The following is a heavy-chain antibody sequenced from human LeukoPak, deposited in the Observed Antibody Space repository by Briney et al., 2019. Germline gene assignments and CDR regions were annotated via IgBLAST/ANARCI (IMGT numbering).Heavy chain of an antibody. CDR2: INPNSGGT. CDR1: GYTFTGYY. D-gene: IGHD3-16*01. Sequence: GASVKVSCKASGYTFTGYYMHWVRQAPGQGLEWMGWINPNSGGTNYAQKFQGRVTMTRDTSISTAYLQWNSLKASDTAMYYCARETWGFDYWGQGTLVTVSS. J-gene: IGHJ4*02. V-gene: IGHV1-2*02. CDR3: ARETWGFDY.